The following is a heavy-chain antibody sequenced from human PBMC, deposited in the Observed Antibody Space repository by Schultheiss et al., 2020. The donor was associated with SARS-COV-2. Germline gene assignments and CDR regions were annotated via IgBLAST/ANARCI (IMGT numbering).Heavy chain of an antibody. CDR2: IYHSGST. J-gene: IGHJ3*02. CDR3: ASAVVVVTATTDAFDI. V-gene: IGHV4-34*01. Sequence: SETLSLTCAVYGGSFSGYYWSWIRQPPGKGLEWIGSIYHSGSTYYNPSLKSRVTISVDTSKNQFSLKLSSVTAADTAVYYCASAVVVVTATTDAFDIWGQGTTVTVSS. D-gene: IGHD2-21*02. CDR1: GGSFSGYY.